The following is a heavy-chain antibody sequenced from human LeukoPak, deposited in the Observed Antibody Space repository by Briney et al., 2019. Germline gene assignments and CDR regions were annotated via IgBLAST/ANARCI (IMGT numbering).Heavy chain of an antibody. CDR1: GFTFSTHA. Sequence: GGSLRLSCAASGFTFSTHAIHWVRQAPGKGLEWVSVIYSGGSTYYADSVKGRFTISRDNSKNTLYLQMNSLRAEDTAVYYCARASGQQLVPPYYGMDVWGQGTTVTVSS. V-gene: IGHV3-53*01. CDR2: IYSGGST. CDR3: ARASGQQLVPPYYGMDV. J-gene: IGHJ6*02. D-gene: IGHD6-13*01.